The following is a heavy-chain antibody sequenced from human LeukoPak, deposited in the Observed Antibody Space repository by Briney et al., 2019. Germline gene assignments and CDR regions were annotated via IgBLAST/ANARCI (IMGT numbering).Heavy chain of an antibody. J-gene: IGHJ3*02. Sequence: GGSLRLSCAASGFTFSSYWMSWVRQAPGKGLEWVSSISSSSSYIYYADSVKGRFTISRDNAKNSLYLQMNSLRAEDTAVYYCASPGASGSYDAFDIWGQGTMVTVSS. CDR2: ISSSSSYI. V-gene: IGHV3-21*01. D-gene: IGHD3-10*01. CDR1: GFTFSSYW. CDR3: ASPGASGSYDAFDI.